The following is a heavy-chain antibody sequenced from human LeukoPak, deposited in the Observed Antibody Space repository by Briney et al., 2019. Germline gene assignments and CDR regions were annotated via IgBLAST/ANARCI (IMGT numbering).Heavy chain of an antibody. CDR3: ARRGGSGRAFDY. Sequence: SSETLSLTCSVSGASISGGTYYCGWIRQPPGKGLEWIGSIYYTGSTYDNPSLKSRVTISVDTSKNQFSLKLSSVTAADTAVYYCARRGGSGRAFDYWGQGTLVTVSS. D-gene: IGHD1-26*01. V-gene: IGHV4-39*01. CDR2: IYYTGST. CDR1: GASISGGTYY. J-gene: IGHJ4*02.